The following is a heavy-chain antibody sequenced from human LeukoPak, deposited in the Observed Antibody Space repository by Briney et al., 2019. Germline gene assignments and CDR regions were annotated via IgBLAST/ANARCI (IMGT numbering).Heavy chain of an antibody. Sequence: KSSETLSLTCTVSGGFISSGGYYWSWIRQPPGKGLEWIGYIYHSGSTYYNPSLKSRVIISVDTSTNQFSLELSSVTVADTAVYYCARLGRVAHDTDPDYWGQGTLVTVSS. V-gene: IGHV4-30-2*05. D-gene: IGHD3-3*01. CDR3: ARLGRVAHDTDPDY. CDR2: IYHSGST. J-gene: IGHJ4*02. CDR1: GGFISSGGYY.